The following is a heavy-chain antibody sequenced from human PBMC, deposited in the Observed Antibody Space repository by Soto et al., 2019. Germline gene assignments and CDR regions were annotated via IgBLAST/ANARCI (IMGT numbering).Heavy chain of an antibody. J-gene: IGHJ4*02. CDR3: VRATYFSDSSGYTRCLDY. CDR2: SRDKPQGYST. Sequence: PAGSLRLSCAVSGFTLSDHYIDWVRQAPGKGLEWVGRSRDKPQGYSTAYAASVKGRFATSRDESKNSAYLQMNSLKTEDTAVYYCVRATYFSDSSGYTRCLDYWGQGTLVTVSS. D-gene: IGHD3-22*01. V-gene: IGHV3-72*01. CDR1: GFTLSDHY.